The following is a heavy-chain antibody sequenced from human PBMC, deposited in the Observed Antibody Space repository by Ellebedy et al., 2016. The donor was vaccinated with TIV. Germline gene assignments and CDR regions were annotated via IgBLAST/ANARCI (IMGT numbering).Heavy chain of an antibody. CDR2: ISWNSGSI. CDR1: GFTFDDYA. V-gene: IGHV3-9*01. Sequence: SLKISXAASGFTFDDYAMHWVRQAPGKGLEWVSGISWNSGSIGYADSVKGRFTISRDNAKNSLYLQMNSLRAEDTTLYYCAKAPYCRGGRCYPPDYWGQGTLVTASS. D-gene: IGHD2-15*01. CDR3: AKAPYCRGGRCYPPDY. J-gene: IGHJ4*02.